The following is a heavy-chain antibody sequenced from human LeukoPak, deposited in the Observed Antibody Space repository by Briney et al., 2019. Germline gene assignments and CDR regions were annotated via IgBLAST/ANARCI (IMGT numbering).Heavy chain of an antibody. D-gene: IGHD3-22*01. CDR1: GYTFTGYY. J-gene: IGHJ4*02. CDR2: INPNSGGT. CDR3: ARGTYYDSSAYSGVRLFDY. Sequence: ASVKVSCKASGYTFTGYYMHWVRQAPGQGLEWMGWINPNSGGTNYAQKFQGRVTMTRDTSISTAYMELSSLTSDDTALYYCARGTYYDSSAYSGVRLFDYWGQGTLVTVSS. V-gene: IGHV1-2*02.